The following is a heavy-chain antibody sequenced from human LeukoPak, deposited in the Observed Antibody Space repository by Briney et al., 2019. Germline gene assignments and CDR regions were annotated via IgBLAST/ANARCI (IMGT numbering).Heavy chain of an antibody. J-gene: IGHJ4*02. Sequence: SETLSLTCGVYDGSFSSYYWSWIRQPPGKGLEWIGEINHSGSTNYNPSLKSRLTISVDTSKNQFSLKLSSVTAADTAVYYCVRPESVGTKYRFDYWGQGALVTVSS. CDR2: INHSGST. CDR1: DGSFSSYY. V-gene: IGHV4-34*01. D-gene: IGHD1-1*01. CDR3: VRPESVGTKYRFDY.